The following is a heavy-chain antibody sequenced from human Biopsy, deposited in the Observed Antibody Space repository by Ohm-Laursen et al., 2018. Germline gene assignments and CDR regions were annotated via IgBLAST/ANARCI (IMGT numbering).Heavy chain of an antibody. CDR1: GFSVSSYD. V-gene: IGHV3-21*04. CDR2: ISETSSHI. D-gene: IGHD4-17*01. CDR3: ALAAAQTVTHFDY. Sequence: GSLRLSCSASGFSVSSYDMHWVRQAPGKGLEWISYISETSSHIYDADSVRGRFTVARDIVKNTLYLQMNSLRADDTAVYYCALAAAQTVTHFDYWGQGTLVTVSS. J-gene: IGHJ4*02.